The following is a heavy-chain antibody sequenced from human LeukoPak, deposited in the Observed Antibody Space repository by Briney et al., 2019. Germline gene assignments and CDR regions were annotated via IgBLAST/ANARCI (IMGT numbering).Heavy chain of an antibody. V-gene: IGHV4-38-2*02. CDR2: IYHSGST. CDR1: GYSISSGYY. Sequence: PSETLSLTCTVSGYSISSGYYWGWIRQPPGKGLEWIGSIYHSGSTYYNPSLKSRVTISVDTSKNQFSLKLSSVTAADTAVYYCARDRNSVTPTWGQGTLVTVSS. J-gene: IGHJ5*02. D-gene: IGHD5-24*01. CDR3: ARDRNSVTPT.